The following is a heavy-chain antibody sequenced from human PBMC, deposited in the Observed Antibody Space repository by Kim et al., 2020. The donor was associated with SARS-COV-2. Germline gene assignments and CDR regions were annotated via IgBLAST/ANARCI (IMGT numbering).Heavy chain of an antibody. J-gene: IGHJ6*02. D-gene: IGHD2-2*01. CDR1: GFTFSSYG. CDR3: ARRHKGVVPAARGYYGMDV. V-gene: IGHV3-30*03. CDR2: ISYDGSNK. Sequence: GGSLRLSCAASGFTFSSYGMHWVRQAPGKGLEWVAVISYDGSNKYYADSVKGRFTISRDNSKNTLYLQMNSLRAEDTAVYYCARRHKGVVPAARGYYGMDVWGQGTTVTVSS.